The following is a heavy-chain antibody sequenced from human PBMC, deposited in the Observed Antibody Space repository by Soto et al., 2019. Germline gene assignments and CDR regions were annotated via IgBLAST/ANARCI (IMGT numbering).Heavy chain of an antibody. V-gene: IGHV3-64D*08. CDR2: ISSNGGST. CDR1: GFTFSSYA. Sequence: GGSLRLSCSASGFTFSSYAMHWVRQAPGKGLEYVSAISSNGGSTYYADSVKGRFTISRDNSKNTLYLQMSSLRAEDTAVYYCVKDPIAVAGLPYYFDYWGQGTLVTVSS. CDR3: VKDPIAVAGLPYYFDY. D-gene: IGHD6-19*01. J-gene: IGHJ4*02.